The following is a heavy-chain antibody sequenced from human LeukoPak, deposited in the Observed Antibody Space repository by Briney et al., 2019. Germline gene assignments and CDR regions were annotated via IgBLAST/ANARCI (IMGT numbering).Heavy chain of an antibody. V-gene: IGHV1-2*06. CDR2: INPNTGGA. D-gene: IGHD2-15*01. CDR3: AITYSNNAFDV. CDR1: GYTFSNYY. J-gene: IGHJ3*01. Sequence: ASVKGSCKTSGYTFSNYYIHWLRQAPGQGLEWMGRINPNTGGANYAQNFQGRVTMTRDTSTSTAYMDLSRLTSDDTAIYYCAITYSNNAFDVWGQGTVVTVSS.